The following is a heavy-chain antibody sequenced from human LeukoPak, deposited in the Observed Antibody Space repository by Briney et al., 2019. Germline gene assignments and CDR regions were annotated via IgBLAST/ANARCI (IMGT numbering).Heavy chain of an antibody. V-gene: IGHV4-34*01. Sequence: PSETLSLTCAVYGGSFSGYYWSWIRQPPGKGLEWIGEINHSGSTNYNPSLKSRATISVDTSKNQFSLKLSSVTAADTAVYYCARFVPPIDTAMVKGVFDYWGQGTLVTVSS. J-gene: IGHJ4*02. CDR2: INHSGST. CDR3: ARFVPPIDTAMVKGVFDY. CDR1: GGSFSGYY. D-gene: IGHD5-18*01.